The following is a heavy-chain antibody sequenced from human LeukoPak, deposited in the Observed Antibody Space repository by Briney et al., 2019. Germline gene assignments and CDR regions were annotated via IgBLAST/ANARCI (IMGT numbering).Heavy chain of an antibody. CDR3: ARDIGGPGH. CDR2: IYYSGST. J-gene: IGHJ4*02. D-gene: IGHD3-16*01. V-gene: IGHV4-59*12. CDR1: GGSISSYY. Sequence: SETLSLTCTVSGGSISSYYWSWIRQPPGKGLEWIGYIYYSGSTNYNPSLKSRVTISVDTSKNQFSLKLNSVTAADTAMYYCARDIGGPGHWGQGTLVTVSS.